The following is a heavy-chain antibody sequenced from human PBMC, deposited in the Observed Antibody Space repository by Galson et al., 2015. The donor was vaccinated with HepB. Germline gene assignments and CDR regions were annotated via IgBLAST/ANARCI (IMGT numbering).Heavy chain of an antibody. CDR2: TNPSGGST. V-gene: IGHV1-46*01. CDR3: ATITLVRGVMSVY. Sequence: SVKVSCKAPGYTSYYMHWVRQAPGQGLEWMAVTNPSGGSTNYAQRFQGRVTMTSDTSTSTVYMELSSLRSEDTAVYYCATITLVRGVMSVYWGQGTLVTVSS. D-gene: IGHD3-10*01. CDR1: GYTSYY. J-gene: IGHJ4*02.